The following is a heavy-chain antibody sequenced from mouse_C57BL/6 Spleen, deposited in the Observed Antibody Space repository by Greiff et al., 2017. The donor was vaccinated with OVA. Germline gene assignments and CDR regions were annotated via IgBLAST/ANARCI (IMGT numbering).Heavy chain of an antibody. D-gene: IGHD1-1*01. CDR3: TRGFNYYGSSYGYFDY. V-gene: IGHV5-9-1*02. J-gene: IGHJ2*01. CDR2: ISSGGDYI. Sequence: EVKLMESGEGLVKPGGSLKLSCAASGFTFSSYAMSWVRQTPEKRLEWVAYISSGGDYIYYADTVKGRFTISRDNARNTLYLQMSSLKSEDTAMYYCTRGFNYYGSSYGYFDYWGQGTTLTVSS. CDR1: GFTFSSYA.